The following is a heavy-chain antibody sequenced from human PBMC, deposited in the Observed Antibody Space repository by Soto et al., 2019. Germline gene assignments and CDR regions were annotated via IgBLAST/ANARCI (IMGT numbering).Heavy chain of an antibody. CDR1: GGTFSSYT. CDR2: IIPILGIV. CDR3: ARARQQLVPGAFYI. J-gene: IGHJ3*02. D-gene: IGHD6-13*01. V-gene: IGHV1-69*02. Sequence: QVQLVQSGAEVKKPGSSVKVSCKASGGTFSSYTISWVRQAPGQGLEWMGRIIPILGIVNYAQKFQGRVTITADKSTSTAYMELSSLRSEDTAVYYCARARQQLVPGAFYIWGQGTMVTVSS.